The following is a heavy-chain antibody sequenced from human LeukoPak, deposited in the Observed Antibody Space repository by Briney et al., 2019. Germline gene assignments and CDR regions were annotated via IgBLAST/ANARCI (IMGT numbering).Heavy chain of an antibody. CDR2: IIPIFGTA. CDR3: ARDLRRNWQFDP. V-gene: IGHV1-69*13. Sequence: SVKVSCKASGGTFSSYAISWVRQAPGQGLEWMGGIIPIFGTANYAQKFQGRVTITADESTSTAYMELSSLRSEDTAVYYCARDLRRNWQFDPWGQGTLVTVSS. J-gene: IGHJ5*02. CDR1: GGTFSSYA. D-gene: IGHD1-1*01.